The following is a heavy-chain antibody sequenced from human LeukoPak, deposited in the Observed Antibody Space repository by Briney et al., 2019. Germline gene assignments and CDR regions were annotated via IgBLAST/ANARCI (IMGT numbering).Heavy chain of an antibody. CDR1: GLTFSTAW. J-gene: IGHJ4*02. CDR3: TTVIVGGGY. Sequence: GWSLRLSCAVCGLTFSTAWLSGVGQVPWKEREGVGRIKKKGEGGTTDYAAPVKGRFTLSRDDAKNTLYLQMNSLKNEHTAVYYCTTVIVGGGYWGQGTLVTVSS. V-gene: IGHV3-15*01. D-gene: IGHD3-22*01. CDR2: IKKKGEGGTT.